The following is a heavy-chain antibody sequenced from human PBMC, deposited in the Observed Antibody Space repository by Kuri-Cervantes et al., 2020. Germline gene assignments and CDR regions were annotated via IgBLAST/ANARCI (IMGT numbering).Heavy chain of an antibody. Sequence: ASVKVSCKASGYTFTGYYMHWVRQATGQGLEWMGWMNPNSGNTGYAQKFQGRVTMTRNTSISTAYMELSSLRSEDTAVYYCALTVIAAPFDPWGQGTLVTVSS. CDR2: MNPNSGNT. D-gene: IGHD6-13*01. J-gene: IGHJ5*02. CDR3: ALTVIAAPFDP. V-gene: IGHV1-8*02. CDR1: GYTFTGYY.